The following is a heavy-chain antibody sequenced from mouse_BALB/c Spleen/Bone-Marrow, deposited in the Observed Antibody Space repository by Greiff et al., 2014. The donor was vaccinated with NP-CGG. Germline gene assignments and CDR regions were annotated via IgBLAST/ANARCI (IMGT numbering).Heavy chain of an antibody. V-gene: IGHV7-3*02. CDR3: ARDEDVGIYWYFDV. CDR1: GFTFTDYY. Sequence: VQLKESGGGLVQPGGSLRLSCATSGFTFTDYYMRWGRPPPGKALEWLGFIRNKAKGYTTDYSASVKGRFTISRDNSQSISYLQMNTLRAEDSATYYCARDEDVGIYWYFDVWGAGTTVTVSS. J-gene: IGHJ1*01. CDR2: IRNKAKGYTT.